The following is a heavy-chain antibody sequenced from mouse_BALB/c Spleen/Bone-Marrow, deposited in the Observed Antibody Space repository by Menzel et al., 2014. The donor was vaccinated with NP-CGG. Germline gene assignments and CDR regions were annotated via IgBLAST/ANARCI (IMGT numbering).Heavy chain of an antibody. CDR3: TRGAYYDYSCYAMDY. J-gene: IGHJ4*01. V-gene: IGHV1-5*01. CDR1: DCSFTSYW. D-gene: IGHD2-4*01. CDR2: IYPGNSDT. Sequence: EVQRVESGTVLARPGASVKMSCKASDCSFTSYWMHWVKQRPGQGLEWIGAIYPGNSDTSYNRKFKGKAKLTAVTSASTAYMELSSLTNEDSAVYYCTRGAYYDYSCYAMDYWGQGTSVTVSS.